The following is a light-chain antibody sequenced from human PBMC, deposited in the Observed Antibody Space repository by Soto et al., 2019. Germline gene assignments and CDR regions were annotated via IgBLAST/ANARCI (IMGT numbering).Light chain of an antibody. V-gene: IGKV3D-20*02. CDR1: QDIGGAF. Sequence: EIVLTQSPGTLSLSPGERATLSCRASQDIGGAFLAWYQQKPGQAPRLLIYDASSRAAGIPDRFRGSASGTDFTLTISRLEPEDFALYYCHQRQSWPRTFGQGTKVDIK. CDR2: DAS. J-gene: IGKJ1*01. CDR3: HQRQSWPRT.